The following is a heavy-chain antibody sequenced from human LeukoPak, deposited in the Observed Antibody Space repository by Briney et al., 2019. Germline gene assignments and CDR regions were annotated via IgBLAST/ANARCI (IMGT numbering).Heavy chain of an antibody. CDR1: GYTFTSYY. D-gene: IGHD5-24*01. CDR2: INRSGGSK. J-gene: IGHJ4*02. Sequence: AASVKVSCEASGYTFTSYYMHSVRQAPGQGLEWMGIINRSGGSKSYAQKFQGRFTMTRDTSTSTVYMELSSLRSEDTAVYYCARNRGKEMATTTLFDYWGQGTLVTVSS. V-gene: IGHV1-46*01. CDR3: ARNRGKEMATTTLFDY.